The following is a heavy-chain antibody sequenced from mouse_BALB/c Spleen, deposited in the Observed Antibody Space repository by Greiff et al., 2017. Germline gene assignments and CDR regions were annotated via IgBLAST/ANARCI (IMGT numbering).Heavy chain of an antibody. J-gene: IGHJ2*01. V-gene: IGHV1S81*02. CDR3: TRAGGGLRGDY. CDR2: INPSNGGT. D-gene: IGHD2-4*01. CDR1: GYTFTSYY. Sequence: QVQLKESGAELVKPGASVKLSCKASGYTFTSYYMYWVKQRPGQGLEWIGEINPSNGGTNFNEKFKSKATLTVDKSSSTAYMQLSSLTSEDSAVYYCTRAGGGLRGDYWGQGTTLTVSS.